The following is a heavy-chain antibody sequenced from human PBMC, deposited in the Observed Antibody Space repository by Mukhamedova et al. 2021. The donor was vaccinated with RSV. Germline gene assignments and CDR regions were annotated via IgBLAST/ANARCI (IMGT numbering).Heavy chain of an antibody. Sequence: TNYNPSLKSRVTISVDTSKNQFSLKLSSVTAADTAVYYCARGRRACSGGICYSYYYGMDVWGQGTTVTVSS. V-gene: IGHV4-34*01. CDR2: T. D-gene: IGHD2-15*01. CDR3: ARGRRACSGGICYSYYYGMDV. J-gene: IGHJ6*02.